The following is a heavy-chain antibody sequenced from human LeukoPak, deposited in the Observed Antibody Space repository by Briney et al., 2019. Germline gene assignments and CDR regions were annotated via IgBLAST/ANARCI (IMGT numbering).Heavy chain of an antibody. CDR3: ATDTDYGGNFYFEY. Sequence: PGGSLRLSCAASGFTFSSYGMHWVRQAPGKGLEWVAVIWYDGSNTYYADSVKGRFTISRDNSKNTLYLQMNSLRAEDTAVYYCATDTDYGGNFYFEYWGQGTLVTVSS. CDR2: IWYDGSNT. V-gene: IGHV3-33*01. CDR1: GFTFSSYG. J-gene: IGHJ4*02. D-gene: IGHD4-23*01.